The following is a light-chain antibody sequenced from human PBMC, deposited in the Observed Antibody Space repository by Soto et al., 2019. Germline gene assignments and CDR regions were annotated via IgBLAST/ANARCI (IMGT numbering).Light chain of an antibody. CDR3: QTWGSGIVV. V-gene: IGLV4-69*01. J-gene: IGLJ2*01. CDR2: LNSDGSH. CDR1: SGHSNYA. Sequence: QLVLTQSPSASASLGASVKLTCTLSSGHSNYAIAWHQQQSEKGPRYLMKLNSDGSHSKGDGIPDRFSGSSSGAERYLTISGLQSDDEAGYYCQTWGSGIVVFGGGTQLTVL.